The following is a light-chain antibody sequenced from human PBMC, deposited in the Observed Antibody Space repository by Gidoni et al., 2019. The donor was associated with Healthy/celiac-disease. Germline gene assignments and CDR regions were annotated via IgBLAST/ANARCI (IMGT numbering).Light chain of an antibody. CDR1: QSVRSY. V-gene: IGKV3-11*01. Sequence: EIVLTQSPATLSLSPRERATLSCRAIQSVRSYLAWYQQKPGQAPRLLIYDASNRATGIPARFSGSGSGTDFTLTISSLEPEDFAVYYCQQRSNWPPFFGGGTKVEIK. CDR2: DAS. CDR3: QQRSNWPPF. J-gene: IGKJ4*01.